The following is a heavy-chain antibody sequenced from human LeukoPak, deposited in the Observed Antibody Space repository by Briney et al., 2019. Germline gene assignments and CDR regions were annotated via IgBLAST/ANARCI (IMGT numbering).Heavy chain of an antibody. V-gene: IGHV1-18*01. Sequence: GASVKVSCKASGYTFTSYGISWVRQAPGLGLEWMGWISAYNGNTNYAQRLQGRVTMTTDTSTSTVYMEVRSLRSDDTAVYYCARVVYCSGGSCYVFDYWGQGTLVTVSS. D-gene: IGHD2-15*01. J-gene: IGHJ4*02. CDR1: GYTFTSYG. CDR3: ARVVYCSGGSCYVFDY. CDR2: ISAYNGNT.